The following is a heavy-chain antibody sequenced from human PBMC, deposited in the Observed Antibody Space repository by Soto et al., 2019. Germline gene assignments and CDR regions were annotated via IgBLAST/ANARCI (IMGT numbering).Heavy chain of an antibody. CDR3: ARRGKYPNWLDP. D-gene: IGHD2-2*01. J-gene: IGHJ5*02. CDR1: GYNFSGYW. V-gene: IGHV5-51*01. CDR2: IFPADSGT. Sequence: GESLKISCQGFGYNFSGYWIAWVRQMPGKGLEWMGIIFPADSGTRYSPSFQGQVSISVDTAITTTFLHLSSLRPSDTGTYFCARRGKYPNWLDPWGQGTLVTVPQ.